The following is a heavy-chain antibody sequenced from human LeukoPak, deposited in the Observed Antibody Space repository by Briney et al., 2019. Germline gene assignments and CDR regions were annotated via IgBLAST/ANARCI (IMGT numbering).Heavy chain of an antibody. Sequence: SVKVSCKASGGTFSSYAISWVRQAPGQGLEWMGGIIPIFGTANYAQKFQGRVTITADESTRTAYVELSSLRSEDTAVYYCVRSWAGYCSGGSCYYFDYWGQGALVTVSS. V-gene: IGHV1-69*13. D-gene: IGHD2-15*01. J-gene: IGHJ4*02. CDR2: IIPIFGTA. CDR3: VRSWAGYCSGGSCYYFDY. CDR1: GGTFSSYA.